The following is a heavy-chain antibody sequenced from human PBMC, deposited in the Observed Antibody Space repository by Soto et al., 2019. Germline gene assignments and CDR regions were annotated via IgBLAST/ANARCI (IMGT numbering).Heavy chain of an antibody. CDR3: ARGSTDAYPGSRIFDF. Sequence: EVQLLESGGDLVQPGGSLRLSCVASGITVGSRAMSWVRQAPGEGLEWVSIITDTGGDTKDADSVRGRFTICRDNSKNTLYLQMSSLRVEDSAVYYCARGSTDAYPGSRIFDFWGRGTLVTVSA. CDR2: ITDTGGDT. J-gene: IGHJ4*02. CDR1: GITVGSRA. D-gene: IGHD3-10*01. V-gene: IGHV3-23*01.